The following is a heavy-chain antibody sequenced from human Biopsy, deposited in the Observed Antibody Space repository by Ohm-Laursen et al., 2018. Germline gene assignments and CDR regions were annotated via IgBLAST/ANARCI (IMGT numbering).Heavy chain of an antibody. CDR2: ISPKSGDT. CDR1: GFSFTGYY. V-gene: IGHV1-2*02. CDR3: ALQSVAQMKNFDY. D-gene: IGHD6-19*01. J-gene: IGHJ4*02. Sequence: ASVKASCKAYGFSFTGYYIHWVRQAPGQGLEWMGWISPKSGDTNYAHKFQGNITMTRDTSMSTAYMEMSRLRCDDTAVYYCALQSVAQMKNFDYWGQGTLVTVSS.